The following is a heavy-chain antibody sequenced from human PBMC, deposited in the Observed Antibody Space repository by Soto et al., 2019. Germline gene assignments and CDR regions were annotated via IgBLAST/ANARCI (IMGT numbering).Heavy chain of an antibody. Sequence: QVQLVESGGGVVQPGRSLRLSCAASEFTFSNFGMHWIRQAPGKGLEWVAVIYYDGSNEYYADSVKGRFTISRDNSKNTLYLQMYSLRAEDTAVYYCARVDVVVAADAFDIWGQGTMVTVSS. D-gene: IGHD2-15*01. CDR2: IYYDGSNE. CDR3: ARVDVVVAADAFDI. CDR1: EFTFSNFG. V-gene: IGHV3-33*01. J-gene: IGHJ3*02.